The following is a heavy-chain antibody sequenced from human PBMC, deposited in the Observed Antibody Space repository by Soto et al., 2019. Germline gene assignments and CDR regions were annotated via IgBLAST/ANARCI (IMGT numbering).Heavy chain of an antibody. V-gene: IGHV3-23*01. D-gene: IGHD3-10*01. CDR3: AKDAISMVRGVNNGFEP. CDR1: GFTFSSYA. Sequence: EVQLLESGGGLVQPGGSLTLSCAASGFTFSSYAMTWLRLAPGKGLEWVSGISGGGGVSTYYADSVKGRFTTSRDNSMNTLYLQMNRLRDEETAGYYFAKDAISMVRGVNNGFEPWGQGTVVSGSS. CDR2: ISGGGGVST. J-gene: IGHJ5*02.